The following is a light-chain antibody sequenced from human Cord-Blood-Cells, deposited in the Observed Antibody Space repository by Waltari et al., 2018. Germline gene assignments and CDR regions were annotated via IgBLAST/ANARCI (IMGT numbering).Light chain of an antibody. J-gene: IGLJ1*01. CDR2: EGS. CDR1: SNNVGCLTL. CDR3: CSYAGSRV. Sequence: QSSLPLPASWLGPPGQSFPIPCTGTSNNVGCLTLVSWYQQHPGKAPKLMIYEGSKRPSGVSNRFSGSKSGNTASLTISGLQAEDEADYYCCSYAGSRVFGTGTKVTVL. V-gene: IGLV2-23*01.